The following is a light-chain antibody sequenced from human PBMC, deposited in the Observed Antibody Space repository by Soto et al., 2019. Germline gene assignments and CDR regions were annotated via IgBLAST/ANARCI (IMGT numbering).Light chain of an antibody. CDR3: QQYNSYSYP. CDR1: QSISSW. V-gene: IGKV1-5*01. J-gene: IGKJ2*01. CDR2: DAS. Sequence: DIQMTQSPSTLSASLGDRVTITCRASQSISSWLAWYQQKPGKAPKLLIYDASSLESGVPSRFSASGSGTELTLTISSLQPDDFATYYCQQYNSYSYPFGQGTKVDI.